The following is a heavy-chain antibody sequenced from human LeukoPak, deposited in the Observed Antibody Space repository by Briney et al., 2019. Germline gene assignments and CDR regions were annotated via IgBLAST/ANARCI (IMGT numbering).Heavy chain of an antibody. CDR1: GFTFSNYW. CDR3: AKAPSGFESIAEDYFDY. Sequence: GGSLRLSCAASGFTFSNYWMHWVRQAPGKGLVWVSRINTDGGSTTYADSVKGRFTISRDNAKNTLYLQMNSLRAEDTAVYYCAKAPSGFESIAEDYFDYWGQGTLVTVSS. CDR2: INTDGGST. J-gene: IGHJ4*02. V-gene: IGHV3-74*01. D-gene: IGHD6-6*01.